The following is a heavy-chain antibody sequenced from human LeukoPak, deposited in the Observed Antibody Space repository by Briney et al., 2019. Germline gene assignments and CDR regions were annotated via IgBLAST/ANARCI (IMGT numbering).Heavy chain of an antibody. D-gene: IGHD2-15*01. CDR3: ARGVRSGGGGFDP. Sequence: SETLSLSCTVSVGSISRGGYYWSWIRQHPGEGLEWIGYIYYSGTTYYNPSLKSRATISVDTSKNQFSLKLSSVPAAHTAVYYCARGVRSGGGGFDPWGRGSLVTVSS. CDR2: IYYSGTT. V-gene: IGHV4-31*02. CDR1: VGSISRGGYY. J-gene: IGHJ5*02.